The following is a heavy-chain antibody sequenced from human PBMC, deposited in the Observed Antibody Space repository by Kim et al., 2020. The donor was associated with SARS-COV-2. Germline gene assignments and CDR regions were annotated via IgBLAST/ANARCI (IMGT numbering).Heavy chain of an antibody. V-gene: IGHV4-31*02. J-gene: IGHJ4*02. D-gene: IGHD3-22*01. CDR3: ARLAYYYDSSGVDY. Sequence: TPSLKSRVTISVDTSKNQFSLKLSSVTAADTAVYYCARLAYYYDSSGVDYWGQGTLVTVSS.